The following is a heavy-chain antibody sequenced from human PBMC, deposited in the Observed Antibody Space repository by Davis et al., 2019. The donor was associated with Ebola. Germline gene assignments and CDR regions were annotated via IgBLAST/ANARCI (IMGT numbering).Heavy chain of an antibody. V-gene: IGHV4-34*01. CDR3: ARMGLSSGYYFFDY. D-gene: IGHD3-22*01. Sequence: SETLSLTCAVYGGSFSGYYWSWIRQPPGKGLEWIGEINHSGSTFYTPSLKSRVTISVDTSKNQFSLKLSSVTAADTAVYYCARMGLSSGYYFFDYWGQGTLVTVSS. CDR2: INHSGST. J-gene: IGHJ4*02. CDR1: GGSFSGYY.